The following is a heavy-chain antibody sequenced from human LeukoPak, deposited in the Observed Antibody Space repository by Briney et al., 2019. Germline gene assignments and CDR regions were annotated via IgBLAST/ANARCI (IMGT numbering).Heavy chain of an antibody. Sequence: PGGSLRLSCAASGFTVSSNHMSWVRQAPGKGLEWVSVIYGGGSTNYVDSVKGRFTISRDTSKNTLYLQMNSLRAEDTAVYYCARDYGSGIAVAGTIFYDWGQGTLVTVSS. D-gene: IGHD6-19*01. V-gene: IGHV3-53*05. CDR1: GFTVSSNH. CDR3: ARDYGSGIAVAGTIFYD. J-gene: IGHJ4*02. CDR2: IYGGGST.